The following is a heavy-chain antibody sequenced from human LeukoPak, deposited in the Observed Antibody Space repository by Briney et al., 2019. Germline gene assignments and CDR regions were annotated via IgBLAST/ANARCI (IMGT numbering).Heavy chain of an antibody. V-gene: IGHV1-46*01. D-gene: IGHD3-10*01. J-gene: IGHJ4*02. CDR2: INPSGGST. Sequence: GASVKVSCKASGYTFTCYYMHWVRQAPGQGLEWMGIINPSGGSTSYAQKFQGRVTMTRDTSTSTVYMELSSLRSEDTAVYYCARARSDSGLRYYFDYWGQGTLVTVSS. CDR1: GYTFTCYY. CDR3: ARARSDSGLRYYFDY.